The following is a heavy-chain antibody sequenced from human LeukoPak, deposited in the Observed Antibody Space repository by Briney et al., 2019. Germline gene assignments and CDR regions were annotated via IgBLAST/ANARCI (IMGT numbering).Heavy chain of an antibody. Sequence: GASVKVSCRASGYTFTGYYMHWVRQAPGQGLEWMGRINPNSGGTNYAQKFQGRVTMTRDTSISTTSMELSGLRSDDTAVYYCARENGAYCSGGSCYDAFDIWGQGTMVTVSS. CDR2: INPNSGGT. CDR3: ARENGAYCSGGSCYDAFDI. D-gene: IGHD2-15*01. V-gene: IGHV1-2*06. J-gene: IGHJ3*02. CDR1: GYTFTGYY.